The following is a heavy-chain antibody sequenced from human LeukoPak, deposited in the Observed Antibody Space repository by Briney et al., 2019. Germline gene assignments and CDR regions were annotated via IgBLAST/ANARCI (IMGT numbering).Heavy chain of an antibody. CDR2: IYTPGRT. D-gene: IGHD2-15*01. J-gene: IGHJ3*01. V-gene: IGHV4-4*07. CDR3: ARTPCSGGSCSGGDAFDV. CDR1: GDSITNFY. Sequence: SETLSLTCTVSGDSITNFYWSWLRQPAGKGLEWIGRIYTPGRTSYSPSLKSRVTMSEDTSKNQFSLELRSVTAADTAVYYCARTPCSGGSCSGGDAFDVWGQGTMVIVSS.